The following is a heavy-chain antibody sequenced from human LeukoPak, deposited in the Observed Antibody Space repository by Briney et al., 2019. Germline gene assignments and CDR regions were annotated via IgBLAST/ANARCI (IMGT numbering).Heavy chain of an antibody. CDR1: GFTFSGYW. CDR3: ARVLTPFCTNGVCFDAFDI. J-gene: IGHJ3*02. CDR2: IKRDESDK. V-gene: IGHV3-7*01. Sequence: GGALRLSCVATGFTFSGYWLTWVRQAPGKGVEWVANIKRDESDKHYVYCVKGRFTMSRDNAKNLQYLEMNSLIAEDTAIDYCARVLTPFCTNGVCFDAFDIWGQGTMVTVSP. D-gene: IGHD2-8*01.